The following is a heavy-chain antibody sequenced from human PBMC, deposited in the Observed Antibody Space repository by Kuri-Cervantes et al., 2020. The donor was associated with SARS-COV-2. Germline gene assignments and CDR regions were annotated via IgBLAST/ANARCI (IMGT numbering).Heavy chain of an antibody. Sequence: ASVKVSCKASGYTFTSYAMSWVRQAPGQGLEWMGWINTNTGNPTYAQGFTGRFVFSLDTSVSTAYLQISSLKAEDTAVYYCARGGNVLRFLDWFDPWGQGTLVTVSS. J-gene: IGHJ5*02. CDR3: ARGGNVLRFLDWFDP. CDR1: GYTFTSYA. CDR2: INTNTGNP. D-gene: IGHD3-3*01. V-gene: IGHV7-4-1*02.